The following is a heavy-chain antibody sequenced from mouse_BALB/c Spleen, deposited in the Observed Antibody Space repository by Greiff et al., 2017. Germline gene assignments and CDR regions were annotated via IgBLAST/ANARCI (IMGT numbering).Heavy chain of an antibody. CDR3: ARDGYAMDY. CDR2: ISSGGSYT. D-gene: IGHD2-3*01. Sequence: EVKLVESGGDLVKPGGSLKLSCAASGFTFSSYGMSWVRQTPDKRLEWVATISSGGSYTYYPDSVKGRFTISRDNAKNTPYLQMSSLKSEDTAMYYCARDGYAMDYWGKGTSVTVSS. V-gene: IGHV5-6*01. J-gene: IGHJ4*01. CDR1: GFTFSSYG.